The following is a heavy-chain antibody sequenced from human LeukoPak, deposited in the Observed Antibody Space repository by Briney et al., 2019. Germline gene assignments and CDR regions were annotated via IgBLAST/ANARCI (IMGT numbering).Heavy chain of an antibody. V-gene: IGHV4-59*01. D-gene: IGHD6-13*01. CDR2: MYYSGST. CDR1: GGSISGYY. CDR3: ARVANPFSSSWYFDY. Sequence: SETLSLTCTVSGGSISGYYWSWTRQPPGKGLEWIGYMYYSGSTNYNPSLKSRVTISIDTSKSHFSLKLTSVTAAATAVYYCARVANPFSSSWYFDYWGQGTLVTVSS. J-gene: IGHJ4*02.